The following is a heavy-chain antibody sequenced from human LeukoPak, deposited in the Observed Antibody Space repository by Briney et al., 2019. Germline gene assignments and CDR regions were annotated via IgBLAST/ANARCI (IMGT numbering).Heavy chain of an antibody. Sequence: PGRSLRLSCAASGFTFSSHSMNWVRQAPGKGLEWVSSISSSSSYIYYADSVKGRFTISRDNAKNSLYLQMNSLRAEDTAVYYCARQATNYGMDVWGQGTTVTVSS. CDR1: GFTFSSHS. J-gene: IGHJ6*02. CDR3: ARQATNYGMDV. V-gene: IGHV3-21*01. CDR2: ISSSSSYI.